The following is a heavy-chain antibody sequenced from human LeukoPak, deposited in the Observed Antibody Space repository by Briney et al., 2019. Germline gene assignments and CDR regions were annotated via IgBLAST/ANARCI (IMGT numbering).Heavy chain of an antibody. J-gene: IGHJ4*02. V-gene: IGHV3-7*01. CDR1: GFTFSTYW. D-gene: IGHD2-2*01. Sequence: GGSLRLSCAASGFTFSTYWMSWVRQAPGKGLEWVATIRQDGSENHYVDSVKGRFPISRDNAKNSLYLQMNSLTVEDTAVYYCVRGCGRASCPYFFDSWGQGTLVTVS. CDR2: IRQDGSEN. CDR3: VRGCGRASCPYFFDS.